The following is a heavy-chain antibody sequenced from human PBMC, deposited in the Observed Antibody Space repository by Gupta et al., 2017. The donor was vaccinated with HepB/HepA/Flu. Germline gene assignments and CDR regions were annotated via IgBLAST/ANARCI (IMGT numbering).Heavy chain of an antibody. Sequence: HLLDSGGNLVQPGGSLRLSCSASGFSLSSYAMSWVRQAPGKGLEWVSSISRSAESTFYVDSVKGRFTIYRDLSTNTLYLRMNSRRAEDTAVYYCAKALFVGGTMYYFDYWGQGTLVTVAS. CDR3: AKALFVGGTMYYFDY. CDR1: GFSLSSYA. CDR2: ISRSAEST. V-gene: IGHV3-23*01. D-gene: IGHD1-26*01. J-gene: IGHJ4*02.